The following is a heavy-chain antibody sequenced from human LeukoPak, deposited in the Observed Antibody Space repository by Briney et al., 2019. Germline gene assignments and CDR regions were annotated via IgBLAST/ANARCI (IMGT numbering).Heavy chain of an antibody. D-gene: IGHD3-10*01. J-gene: IGHJ4*02. V-gene: IGHV3-21*04. CDR3: ARCLYYYGSGSYYVDY. Sequence: PGGSLRLSCAASGFTFSSYSMNWVRQAPGKGLEWVSSISSSSSYIYYADSVKGRFTISRDNAKNSLYLQMNSLRAEDTVVYYCARCLYYYGSGSYYVDYWGQGTLVTVSS. CDR1: GFTFSSYS. CDR2: ISSSSSYI.